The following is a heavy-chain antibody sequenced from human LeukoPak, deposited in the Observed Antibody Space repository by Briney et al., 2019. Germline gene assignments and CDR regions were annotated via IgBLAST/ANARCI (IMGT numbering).Heavy chain of an antibody. D-gene: IGHD2-2*01. CDR2: INAGNGNT. V-gene: IGHV1-3*01. CDR1: GYTFTSYA. J-gene: IGHJ6*02. CDR3: ASVYCSSTSCWNYYYYGMDV. Sequence: ASVKVSCKASGYTFTSYAMHWVRQAPGQRLEWMGWINAGNGNTKYSQQFQGRVTITRDTSASTAYMELSSLRSEDTAVYYCASVYCSSTSCWNYYYYGMDVWGQGTTVTVSS.